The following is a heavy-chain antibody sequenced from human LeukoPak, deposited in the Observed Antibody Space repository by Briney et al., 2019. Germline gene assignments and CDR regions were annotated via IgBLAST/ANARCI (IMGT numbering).Heavy chain of an antibody. J-gene: IGHJ3*02. CDR2: IYYSGST. Sequence: PSQTLSLTCTVSGGSISSGDYYWSWIRQPPGKGLEWIGYIYYSGSTYYNPSLKSRVTISVDTSKNQFSLKLSSVTAADTAVYYCARVIVVVPAAMTPMEAFDTWGQGTMVTVSS. CDR1: GGSISSGDYY. D-gene: IGHD2-2*01. V-gene: IGHV4-30-4*01. CDR3: ARVIVVVPAAMTPMEAFDT.